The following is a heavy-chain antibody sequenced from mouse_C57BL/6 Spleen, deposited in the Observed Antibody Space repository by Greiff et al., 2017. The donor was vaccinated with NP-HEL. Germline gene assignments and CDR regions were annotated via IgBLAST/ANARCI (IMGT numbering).Heavy chain of an antibody. Sequence: EVQRVESGGGLVKPGGSLKLSCAASGFTFSSYAMSWVRQTPEKRLEWVATISDGGSYTYYPDNVKGRFTISRDNAKNNLYLQMSHLKSEDTAMYYCARDRSWDYYYAMDYWGQGTSVTVSS. CDR3: ARDRSWDYYYAMDY. D-gene: IGHD4-1*01. J-gene: IGHJ4*01. V-gene: IGHV5-4*01. CDR1: GFTFSSYA. CDR2: ISDGGSYT.